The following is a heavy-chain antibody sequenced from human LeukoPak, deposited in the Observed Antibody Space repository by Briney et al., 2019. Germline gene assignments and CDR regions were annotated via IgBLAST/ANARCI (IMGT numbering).Heavy chain of an antibody. Sequence: GGSLRLSCAASGSTFSSYAMSWVRQAPGKGLEWVSTISGSGGGASRDYADSVKGRFTISRDNSKNTVLLQMDSLRAEDTAIYYCTKRSGVYSDNSGFDYWGQGSLVTVSS. CDR3: TKRSGVYSDNSGFDY. CDR2: ISGSGGGASR. D-gene: IGHD1-26*01. V-gene: IGHV3-23*01. J-gene: IGHJ4*02. CDR1: GSTFSSYA.